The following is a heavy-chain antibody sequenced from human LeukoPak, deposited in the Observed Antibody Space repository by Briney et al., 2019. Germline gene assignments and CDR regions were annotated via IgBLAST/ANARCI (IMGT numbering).Heavy chain of an antibody. J-gene: IGHJ4*02. CDR3: ARDPSYGGKTRFDY. Sequence: PGGSLRLSCAASGFTFSTYKMNWVRQAPGKGLEWVSSISGSGTYMYYADSLKGRFTISRDNAKNSLYLQMNSLRAEDTAVYYCARDPSYGGKTRFDYWGQGTLVTVSS. D-gene: IGHD4-23*01. V-gene: IGHV3-21*01. CDR2: ISGSGTYM. CDR1: GFTFSTYK.